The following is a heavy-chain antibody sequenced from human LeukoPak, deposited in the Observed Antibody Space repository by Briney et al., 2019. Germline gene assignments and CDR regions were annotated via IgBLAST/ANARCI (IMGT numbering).Heavy chain of an antibody. CDR3: ARFPRYDFWN. D-gene: IGHD3-3*01. CDR2: IYYSGTT. CDR1: GAPISNNHFF. J-gene: IGHJ4*02. V-gene: IGHV4-39*01. Sequence: SETLSLTCNVSGAPISNNHFFWRPICQPLDQGLEWIGTIYYSGTTYYNPSLKSRVTISVDTSRGQFSLKLSSVTAADTAVYYCARFPRYDFWNRGQGPLVTVSS.